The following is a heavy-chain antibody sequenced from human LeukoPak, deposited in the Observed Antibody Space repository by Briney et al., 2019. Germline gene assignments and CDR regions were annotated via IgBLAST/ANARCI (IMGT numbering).Heavy chain of an antibody. CDR2: IYTSGST. Sequence: SETLSLTCTVSGGSISSYYWSWIRQPAGKGLEWIGRIYTSGSTNYNPSLKSRVTMSVDTSKNQFSLKLSSVTAADTAVYYCARLVRPRRWELLRGAYFDYWGQGTLVTVSS. J-gene: IGHJ4*02. D-gene: IGHD1-26*01. CDR3: ARLVRPRRWELLRGAYFDY. V-gene: IGHV4-4*07. CDR1: GGSISSYY.